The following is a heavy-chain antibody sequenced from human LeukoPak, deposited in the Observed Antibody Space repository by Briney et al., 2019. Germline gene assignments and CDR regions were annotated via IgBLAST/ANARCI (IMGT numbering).Heavy chain of an antibody. CDR2: IYYSGST. Sequence: SETLSLTCTVSGGSISSYYWSWMRQPPGKGLEWIGYIYYSGSTNYNPSLKSRVTISVVTSKNQFSLKLSSVTAADTAVYYCARLSRGFGVRFDPWGQGTLVTVSS. D-gene: IGHD3-10*01. CDR3: ARLSRGFGVRFDP. J-gene: IGHJ5*02. CDR1: GGSISSYY. V-gene: IGHV4-59*08.